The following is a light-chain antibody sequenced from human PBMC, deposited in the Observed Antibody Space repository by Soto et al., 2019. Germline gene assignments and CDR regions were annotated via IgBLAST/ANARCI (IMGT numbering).Light chain of an antibody. Sequence: DISLTQSPSSLSAAVGDSVTITCRASQTISRYLNWYQQRPGKAPSLLIYATFNLQTGVPSRFSGSGSGTDFTLSITGLQPEDFATYYCQQTYDTLLSFGPGTTLDLK. CDR3: QQTYDTLLS. V-gene: IGKV1-39*01. CDR2: ATF. J-gene: IGKJ3*01. CDR1: QTISRY.